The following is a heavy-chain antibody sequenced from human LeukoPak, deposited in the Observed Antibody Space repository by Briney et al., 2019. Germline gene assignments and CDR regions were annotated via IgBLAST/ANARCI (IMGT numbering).Heavy chain of an antibody. V-gene: IGHV1-2*02. Sequence: ASVKVSCKASGYTFTSYGISWVRQAPGQGMEWMGWINPNSGGTNYAQKFQGRVTMTRDTAISTAYMELSRLRSDDAAVYYCARDRANYYFDHWGQGTLVTVSS. J-gene: IGHJ4*02. CDR1: GYTFTSYG. CDR2: INPNSGGT. CDR3: ARDRANYYFDH.